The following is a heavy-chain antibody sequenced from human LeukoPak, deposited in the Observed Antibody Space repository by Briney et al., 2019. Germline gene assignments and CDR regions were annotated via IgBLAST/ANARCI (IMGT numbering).Heavy chain of an antibody. CDR1: GFTFSSYA. Sequence: GGSLRLSCAPSGFTFSSYAMHWVRQAPGKGLEYVSAISSNGGSTYYANSVKGRFTISRDNSKNTLYLQMGSLRAEDMAVYYCARTLSYGDFYYYYYMDVWGKGTTVTVSS. CDR3: ARTLSYGDFYYYYYMDV. V-gene: IGHV3-64*01. D-gene: IGHD4-17*01. J-gene: IGHJ6*03. CDR2: ISSNGGST.